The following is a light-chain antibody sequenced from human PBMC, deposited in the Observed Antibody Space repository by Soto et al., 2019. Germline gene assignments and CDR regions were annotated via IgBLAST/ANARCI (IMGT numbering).Light chain of an antibody. CDR2: LNSDGSH. CDR3: QTWGTGSKV. CDR1: SGHSSYA. V-gene: IGLV4-69*01. J-gene: IGLJ2*01. Sequence: QSVLTQSPSASASLGASVKLTCTLSSGHSSYAIAWHQQQPEKGPRYLMKLNSDGSHSKGDGIPDRFSGSSSGAERYLTISRLQSEEEADNYCQTWGTGSKVFGGGTTLTVL.